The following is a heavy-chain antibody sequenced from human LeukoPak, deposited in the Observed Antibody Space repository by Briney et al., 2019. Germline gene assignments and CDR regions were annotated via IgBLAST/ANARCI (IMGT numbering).Heavy chain of an antibody. CDR1: GGSISSYY. CDR2: IYYSGST. D-gene: IGHD3-3*01. CDR3: ARAGQGDFWSGLRYFDY. J-gene: IGHJ4*02. V-gene: IGHV4-59*01. Sequence: SETLSLTCTVSGGSISSYYWSWIRQPPGKGLEWIGYIYYSGSTNYHPSLKSRVTISVDTSKNQFSLKLSSVTAADTAVYYCARAGQGDFWSGLRYFDYWGQGTLVTVSS.